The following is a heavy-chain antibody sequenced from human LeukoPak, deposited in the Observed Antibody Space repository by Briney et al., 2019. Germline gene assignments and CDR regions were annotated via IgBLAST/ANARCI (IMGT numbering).Heavy chain of an antibody. V-gene: IGHV4-39*01. CDR2: IYYSGST. D-gene: IGHD3-22*01. Sequence: SETLSLTCTVSGGSIRSSSYYWGWIRQPPGKGLEWIGSIYYSGSTYYNPSLKSRVTIPVDTSKNQFSLKLSSVTAADTAVYYCARHEITMIVVVITGAYFDYWGQGTLVTVSS. CDR3: ARHEITMIVVVITGAYFDY. J-gene: IGHJ4*02. CDR1: GGSIRSSSYY.